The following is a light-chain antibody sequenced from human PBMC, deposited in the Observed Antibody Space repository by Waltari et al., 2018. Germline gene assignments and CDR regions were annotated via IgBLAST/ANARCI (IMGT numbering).Light chain of an antibody. CDR2: AAS. Sequence: DIQMTQSQSPLSAPVGDRVTIASRASQDIRNDLGWYQQKPGKAPKRLIYAASSLQSGAPSRFSGSGSGTEFTLTISRLQPEDSAIYYCLHHNSYPTFSYPTFGQGTKVEIK. J-gene: IGKJ1*01. V-gene: IGKV1-17*01. CDR1: QDIRND. CDR3: LHHNSYPTFSYPT.